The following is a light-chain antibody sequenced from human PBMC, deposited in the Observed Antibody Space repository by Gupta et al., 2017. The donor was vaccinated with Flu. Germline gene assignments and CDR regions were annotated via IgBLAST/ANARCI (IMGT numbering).Light chain of an antibody. J-gene: IGKJ2*01. CDR2: LAS. Sequence: NCRSSQSVLSTSNNKNFLTWYQQRPGQPPKLLIYLASTRESGVPDRFSASGSGTNFTLTITSLQAEDVAVYYCQQYYTTPYTFGQGTKLEIK. CDR3: QQYYTTPYT. CDR1: QSVLSTSNNKNF. V-gene: IGKV4-1*01.